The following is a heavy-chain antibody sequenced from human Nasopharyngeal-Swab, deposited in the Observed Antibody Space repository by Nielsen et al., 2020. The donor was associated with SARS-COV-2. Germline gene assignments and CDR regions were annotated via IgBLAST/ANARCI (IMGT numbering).Heavy chain of an antibody. J-gene: IGHJ5*02. Sequence: ASVKVSCKASGYTFTGYYMHWVRQAPGQGLEWMGWINPNSGGTNYAQKFQGLVTMTRDTSISTAYMELKRLRSDDTAVYYCARDLVQSGGVCCAGWFDPWGQGTLVTVSS. CDR1: GYTFTGYY. V-gene: IGHV1-2*04. CDR2: INPNSGGT. D-gene: IGHD2-8*01. CDR3: ARDLVQSGGVCCAGWFDP.